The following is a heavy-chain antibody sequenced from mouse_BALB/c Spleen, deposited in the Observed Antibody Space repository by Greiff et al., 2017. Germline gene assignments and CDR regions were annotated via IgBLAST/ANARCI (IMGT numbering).Heavy chain of an antibody. CDR1: GDSITSGY. J-gene: IGHJ3*01. CDR3: ARCYDGYQAWFAY. D-gene: IGHD2-3*01. V-gene: IGHV3-8*02. Sequence: EVQLVESGPSLVKPSQTLSLTCSVTGDSITSGYWNWIRKFPGNKLEYMGYISYSGSTYYNPSLKSRISITRDTSKNQYYLQLNSVTTEDTATYYCARCYDGYQAWFAYWGQGTLVTVSA. CDR2: ISYSGST.